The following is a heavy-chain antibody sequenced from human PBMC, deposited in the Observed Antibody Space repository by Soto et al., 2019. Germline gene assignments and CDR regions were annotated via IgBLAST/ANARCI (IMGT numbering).Heavy chain of an antibody. V-gene: IGHV3-30*18. D-gene: IGHD2-15*01. CDR2: MSYDGTNE. CDR3: GKDLHHGGRYFFTVRLNAMYV. CDR1: GFTFSSYA. Sequence: QVQLVESGGGVVQPGRSLRLSCAASGFTFSSYAMQWVRQAPGKGLEWVALMSYDGTNEYYADSVKGRFTISRDNSKNTLFLQINSLRAEDTAVYYCGKDLHHGGRYFFTVRLNAMYVWGKGTTVTVSS. J-gene: IGHJ6*01.